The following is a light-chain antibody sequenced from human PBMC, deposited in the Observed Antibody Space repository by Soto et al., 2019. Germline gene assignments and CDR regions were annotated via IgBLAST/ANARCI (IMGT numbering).Light chain of an antibody. CDR1: SSNIGSNT. CDR3: AAWDDSLNGYV. CDR2: SNN. Sequence: QPVLTQPPSASGTPGQRVTISCSGSSSNIGSNTVNWYQQLPGTAPKLLIYSNNQRPSGVPDRFSGPKSGTSASLAISGLQSEDEADYYCAAWDDSLNGYVFGTGTKLTVL. J-gene: IGLJ1*01. V-gene: IGLV1-44*01.